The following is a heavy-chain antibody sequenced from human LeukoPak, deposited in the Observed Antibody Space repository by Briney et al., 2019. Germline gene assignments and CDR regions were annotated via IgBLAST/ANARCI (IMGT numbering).Heavy chain of an antibody. CDR2: IYHSGST. J-gene: IGHJ4*02. Sequence: PSETLSLICTVSGYSISSGYYWGWIRQPPGKGLEWIGSIYHSGSTYYNPSLKSRVTISVDMSKNQFSLKLSSVTAADTAVYYCTKGGELMNYWGQGTLVTVSS. V-gene: IGHV4-38-2*02. CDR3: TKGGELMNY. CDR1: GYSISSGYY. D-gene: IGHD1-26*01.